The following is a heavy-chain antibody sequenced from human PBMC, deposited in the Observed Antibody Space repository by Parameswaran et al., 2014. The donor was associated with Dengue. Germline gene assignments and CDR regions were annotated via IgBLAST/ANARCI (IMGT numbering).Heavy chain of an antibody. CDR3: AKDHDFWSGHCYFDY. J-gene: IGHJ4*02. V-gene: IGHV3-23*01. D-gene: IGHD3-3*01. CDR2: ISGSGGST. Sequence: RWIRQPPGKGLEWVSAISGSGGSTYYADSVKGRFTISRDNSKNTLYLQMNSLRAEDTAVYYCAKDHDFWSGHCYFDYWGQGTLVTVSS.